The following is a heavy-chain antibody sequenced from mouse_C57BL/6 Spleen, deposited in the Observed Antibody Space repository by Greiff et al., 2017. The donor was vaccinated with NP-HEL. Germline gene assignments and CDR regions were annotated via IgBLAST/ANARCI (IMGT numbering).Heavy chain of an antibody. V-gene: IGHV1-64*01. J-gene: IGHJ2*01. CDR2: IHPNSGST. Sequence: VQLQQSGAELVKPGASVKLSCKASGYTFTSYWMHWVKQRPGQGLEWIGTIHPNSGSTNYNEKFKSKATLTVDKSSSTAYMQLSSLTSEDSAVYYCARSDRYYFDYWGQGTTLTVSS. CDR1: GYTFTSYW. CDR3: ARSDRYYFDY.